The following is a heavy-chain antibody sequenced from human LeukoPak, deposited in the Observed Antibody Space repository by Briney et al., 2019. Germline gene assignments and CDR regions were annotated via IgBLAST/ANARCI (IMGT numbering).Heavy chain of an antibody. Sequence: GASVKVSCKASGGTFSSYAISRVRQAPGQGLEWMGGIIPIFGTANYAQKFQGRVTITTDESTSTAYMELSSLRSEDTAVYYCASPSVAAPSYYYYYMDVWGKGTTVTVSS. CDR1: GGTFSSYA. CDR2: IIPIFGTA. D-gene: IGHD6-6*01. CDR3: ASPSVAAPSYYYYYMDV. J-gene: IGHJ6*03. V-gene: IGHV1-69*05.